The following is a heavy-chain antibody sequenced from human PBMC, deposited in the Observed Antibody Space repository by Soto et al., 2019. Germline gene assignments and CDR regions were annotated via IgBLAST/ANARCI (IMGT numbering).Heavy chain of an antibody. D-gene: IGHD3-16*02. Sequence: SVKVSCKASGFTFTSSAMQWVRQARGQRLEWIGWIVVGSGNTNYAQKFQEGVTFTRDMSTSTAYMELSSLGSEDTAVYYCASGGVWGRYRLFDYLGQGTLVTVSS. J-gene: IGHJ4*02. CDR2: IVVGSGNT. CDR3: ASGGVWGRYRLFDY. CDR1: GFTFTSSA. V-gene: IGHV1-58*02.